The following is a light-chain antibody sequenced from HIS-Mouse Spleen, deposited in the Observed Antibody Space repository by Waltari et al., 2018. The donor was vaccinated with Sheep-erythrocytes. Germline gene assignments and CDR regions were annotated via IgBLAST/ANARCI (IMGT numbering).Light chain of an antibody. CDR2: DSS. CDR3: QQRSNWYT. Sequence: DIVFTQPPPPLPPSPAERATLSCRTSQSVSSYLAWYQQKPGQAPRLLIYDSSNRATGIPARFSGSGSGTDFTLTISSLEPEDFAVYYCQQRSNWYTFGQGTKLEIK. CDR1: QSVSSY. J-gene: IGKJ2*01. V-gene: IGKV3-11*01.